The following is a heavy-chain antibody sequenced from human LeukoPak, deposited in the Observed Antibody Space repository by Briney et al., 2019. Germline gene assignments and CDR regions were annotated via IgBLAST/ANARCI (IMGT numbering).Heavy chain of an antibody. D-gene: IGHD3-10*01. CDR2: ISAYNGNT. Sequence: ASVKVSCKASGYMFGSYGITWVRQAPGQGLEWMGWISAYNGNTKSAQNLQGRVIMTTDTSTNTAHMELRSLRSDDTAVYYCARIASDGSGTNHYWGQGTQVIVSS. CDR1: GYMFGSYG. CDR3: ARIASDGSGTNHY. V-gene: IGHV1-18*01. J-gene: IGHJ4*02.